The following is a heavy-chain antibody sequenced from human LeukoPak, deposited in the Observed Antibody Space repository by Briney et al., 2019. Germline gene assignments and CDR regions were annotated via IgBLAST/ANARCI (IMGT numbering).Heavy chain of an antibody. V-gene: IGHV4-30-4*01. CDR3: ARDKLLQPGRYFGWLPTVGAFDI. J-gene: IGHJ3*02. CDR2: IYYSGST. CDR1: GGSISSGDYY. Sequence: SETLSLTCTVSGGSISSGDYYWGWIRQPRGKGLEWIGYIYYSGSTYYNPSLKSRATISVDTSKNQFSLKLRSVTAADTAVYYCARDKLLQPGRYFGWLPTVGAFDIWGQGTMVTVSS. D-gene: IGHD3-9*01.